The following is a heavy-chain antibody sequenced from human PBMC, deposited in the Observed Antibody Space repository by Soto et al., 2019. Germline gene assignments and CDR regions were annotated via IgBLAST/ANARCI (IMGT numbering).Heavy chain of an antibody. CDR3: AKDHWAAYSGYAIRNDLDV. CDR1: GFPFSDYG. D-gene: IGHD5-12*01. J-gene: IGHJ6*02. Sequence: QVQLVESGGGVVQPGRSLRLSCAASGFPFSDYGIHWVRQAPGKGLEWVAVISYEGSKTYYADSVKGRFTISRDNSKNTLYLQMASLRPEDTAVYYCAKDHWAAYSGYAIRNDLDVWGQGTTVTVSS. V-gene: IGHV3-30*18. CDR2: ISYEGSKT.